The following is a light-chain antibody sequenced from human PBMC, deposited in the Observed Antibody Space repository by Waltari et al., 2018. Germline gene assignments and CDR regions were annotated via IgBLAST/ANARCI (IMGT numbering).Light chain of an antibody. CDR2: DVS. V-gene: IGLV2-11*01. J-gene: IGLJ2*01. Sequence: QSALTQPRSVSGSPGQSVTISSTGPSSDVGGYNYVSWYHQHPSKAHNPMIYDVSTRPSGVPDRFSGSKSGNTASLTSSGLQAEDEADYYCCSYAGSYTLFGGGTKLTVL. CDR1: SSDVGGYNY. CDR3: CSYAGSYTL.